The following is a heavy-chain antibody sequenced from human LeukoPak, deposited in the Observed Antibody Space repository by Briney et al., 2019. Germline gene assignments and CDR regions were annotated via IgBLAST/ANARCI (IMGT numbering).Heavy chain of an antibody. D-gene: IGHD1-14*01. V-gene: IGHV4-59*08. CDR2: IYYSGST. Sequence: SETLSLTCTVSGGSISSYYWSWIRQPPGKGLEWIGYIYYSGSTNYNPSLKSRVTISVDTSKNQFSLKLSSVTAADTAVYYCARTAGGYYYYYMDVWGKGTTVTVSS. J-gene: IGHJ6*03. CDR3: ARTAGGYYYYYMDV. CDR1: GGSISSYY.